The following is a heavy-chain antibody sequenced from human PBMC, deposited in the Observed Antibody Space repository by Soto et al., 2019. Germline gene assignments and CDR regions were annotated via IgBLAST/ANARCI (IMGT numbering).Heavy chain of an antibody. D-gene: IGHD3-10*01. Sequence: PSETLSLTCAFYGWSFSGYYWSWIRQPPGKGLEWIGEINHSGSTNYNPSLKSRVTISVDTSKNQFSLKLSSVTAADTAVYYCARGTWVRSAFDIWGQGTMVTVSS. CDR2: INHSGST. V-gene: IGHV4-34*01. CDR3: ARGTWVRSAFDI. J-gene: IGHJ3*02. CDR1: GWSFSGYY.